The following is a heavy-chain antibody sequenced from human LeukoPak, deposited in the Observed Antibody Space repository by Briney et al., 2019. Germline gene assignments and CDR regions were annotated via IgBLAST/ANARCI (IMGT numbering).Heavy chain of an antibody. Sequence: PSETLSLTCAVYGGSFSGYYWSWIRQPPGKGLEWIGEINHSGSTNYNPSLKSRVTISVDTSKNQFSLKLSSVTAADTAVYYCARGGGITIFGVVINPYYYYGMDVWGQGTTVTVSS. J-gene: IGHJ6*02. CDR3: ARGGGITIFGVVINPYYYYGMDV. CDR2: INHSGST. D-gene: IGHD3-3*01. CDR1: GGSFSGYY. V-gene: IGHV4-34*01.